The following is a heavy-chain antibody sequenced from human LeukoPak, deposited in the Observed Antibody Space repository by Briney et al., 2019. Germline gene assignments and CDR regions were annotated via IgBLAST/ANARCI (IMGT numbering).Heavy chain of an antibody. CDR1: GFTFSSYG. CDR2: IWYDGSSK. CDR3: ARDRGYSGYGYFDY. D-gene: IGHD5-12*01. V-gene: IGHV3-33*01. Sequence: GGSLRLSCAASGFTFSSYGMHWVRQAPGKGLEWVAVIWYDGSSKYYADSVKGRFTISRDNSKNTLYLQMNSLRAEDTAVYYCARDRGYSGYGYFDYWGQGTLVTVSS. J-gene: IGHJ4*02.